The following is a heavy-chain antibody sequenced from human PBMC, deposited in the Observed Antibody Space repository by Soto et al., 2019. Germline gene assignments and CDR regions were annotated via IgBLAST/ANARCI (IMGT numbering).Heavy chain of an antibody. V-gene: IGHV1-69*13. CDR1: GGTFSSYA. Sequence: GASVKVSCKASGGTFSSYAISWVRQAPGQGLEWMGGIIPIFGTANYAQKFQGRVTITADESTSTAYMELSSLRSEDTAVYYCASSRKTRYDFWSGMDVWGQGTTVTVSS. CDR3: ASSRKTRYDFWSGMDV. CDR2: IIPIFGTA. D-gene: IGHD3-3*01. J-gene: IGHJ6*02.